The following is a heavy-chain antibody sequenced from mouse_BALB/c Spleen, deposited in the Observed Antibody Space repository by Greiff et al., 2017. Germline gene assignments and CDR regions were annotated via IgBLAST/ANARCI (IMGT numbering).Heavy chain of an antibody. CDR3: ARGYYDYDEYAMDY. D-gene: IGHD2-4*01. CDR2: IWAGGST. CDR1: GFSLTSYG. Sequence: QVQLKESGPGLVAPSQSLSITCTVSGFSLTSYGVHWVRQPPGKGLEWLGVIWAGGSTNYNSALMSRLSISKDNSKSQVFLKMNSLQTDDTAMYYCARGYYDYDEYAMDYWGQGTSVTVSS. V-gene: IGHV2-9*02. J-gene: IGHJ4*01.